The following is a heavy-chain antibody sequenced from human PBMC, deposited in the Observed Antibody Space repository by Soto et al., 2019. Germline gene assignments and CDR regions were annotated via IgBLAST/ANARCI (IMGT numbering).Heavy chain of an antibody. J-gene: IGHJ3*02. CDR3: AWGLWLDAFDI. Sequence: KNSCKGFGYSFSSYRIGWVRQMPGKGLEWMGIIYPGDSDTRYSPSFQGQVTISADKSISTAYLQWSSLKASDTAMYNCAWGLWLDAFDIWGQGTMVTVSS. V-gene: IGHV5-51*01. CDR1: GYSFSSYR. D-gene: IGHD5-18*01. CDR2: IYPGDSDT.